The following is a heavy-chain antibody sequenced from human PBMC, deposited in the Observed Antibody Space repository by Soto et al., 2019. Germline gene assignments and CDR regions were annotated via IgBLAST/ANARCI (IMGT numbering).Heavy chain of an antibody. CDR1: GGSLSSYY. Sequence: SETLSLTCTVSGGSLSSYYWSWIRQPPGKGLEWIGYIYYTGSTNYSPSLKSRVTISVDTSKNQFSLKLSSVTAADTAVYYCARPNDSSGYYPLIYWGQGTPVTVSS. CDR3: ARPNDSSGYYPLIY. D-gene: IGHD3-22*01. J-gene: IGHJ4*02. V-gene: IGHV4-59*01. CDR2: IYYTGST.